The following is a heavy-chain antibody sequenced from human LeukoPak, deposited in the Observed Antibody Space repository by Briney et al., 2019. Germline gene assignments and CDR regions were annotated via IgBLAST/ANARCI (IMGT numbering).Heavy chain of an antibody. Sequence: SETLSLTCTVSGGSISSYYWSWIRQPPGKGLEWIGYIYYSGSTNYNPSLKSRVTISVDTSKNPFSLKLSSVTAADTAVYYCARLRRGNYFDYWGQGTLVTVSS. J-gene: IGHJ4*02. CDR2: IYYSGST. CDR1: GGSISSYY. CDR3: ARLRRGNYFDY. V-gene: IGHV4-59*08.